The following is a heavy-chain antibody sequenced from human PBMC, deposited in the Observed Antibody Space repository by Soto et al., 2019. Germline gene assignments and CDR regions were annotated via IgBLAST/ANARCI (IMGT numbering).Heavy chain of an antibody. CDR3: ARDYELDSTSSPSGSYGMDV. J-gene: IGHJ6*02. Sequence: EVQLVESGGGLVQPGGSLRLSCAASGFTFSSYWMSWVRQAPGKGLEWVANIKQDGSEKYYVDSVKGRFTISRDNAKNSLYLQMNSLRAEDTAVYYCARDYELDSTSSPSGSYGMDVWGQGTTVTVSS. CDR2: IKQDGSEK. V-gene: IGHV3-7*03. CDR1: GFTFSSYW. D-gene: IGHD2-2*01.